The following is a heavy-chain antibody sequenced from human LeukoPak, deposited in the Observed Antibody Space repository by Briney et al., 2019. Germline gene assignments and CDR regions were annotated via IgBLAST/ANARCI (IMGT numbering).Heavy chain of an antibody. Sequence: PGGSLRLSCALSGFTFDDYGMSWVRQPPGKGLEWVSGINWSGGITNYADSVKGRFSISRDNAENSLYLQMNSLRAEDTALYYCARDNYYASSGYQFDYWGQGTLVTVSS. V-gene: IGHV3-20*04. CDR2: INWSGGIT. CDR3: ARDNYYASSGYQFDY. J-gene: IGHJ4*02. D-gene: IGHD3-22*01. CDR1: GFTFDDYG.